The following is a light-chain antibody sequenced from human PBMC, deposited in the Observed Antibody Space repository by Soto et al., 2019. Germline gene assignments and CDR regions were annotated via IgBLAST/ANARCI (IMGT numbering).Light chain of an antibody. J-gene: IGKJ1*01. CDR1: QSVSSSY. Sequence: EIVLTQSPGTLSLSPGERATLSCRASQSVSSSYLAWYQQKPGQAPRLLMYGASSRATGIPDRFSGSGSATDFTLTISRLEPEDFEVYYCQQYGVSPWTFGQGTKVEIK. CDR2: GAS. CDR3: QQYGVSPWT. V-gene: IGKV3-20*01.